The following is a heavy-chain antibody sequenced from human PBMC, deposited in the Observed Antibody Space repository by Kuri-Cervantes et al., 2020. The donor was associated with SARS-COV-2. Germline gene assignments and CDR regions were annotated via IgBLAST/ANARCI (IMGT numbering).Heavy chain of an antibody. V-gene: IGHV3-33*01. D-gene: IGHD3-9*01. Sequence: GESLKISCAASGFTFSSYGMHWVRQGPGKGQEWVAVIWYDGSNKYYADSVKGRFTISRDNSKNTVFLQMDSLRAEDTAVYYCARDSGPLRYSYFDYWGLGALVTVS. CDR3: ARDSGPLRYSYFDY. CDR2: IWYDGSNK. J-gene: IGHJ4*02. CDR1: GFTFSSYG.